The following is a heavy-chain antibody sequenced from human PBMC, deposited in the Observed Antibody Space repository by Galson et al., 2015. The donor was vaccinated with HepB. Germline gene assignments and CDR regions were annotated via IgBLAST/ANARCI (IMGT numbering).Heavy chain of an antibody. D-gene: IGHD3-22*01. V-gene: IGHV3-30*18. Sequence: SLRLSCAASGFTFSSYGMHWVRQAPGKGLEWVAVISYDGSNKYYADSVKGRFTISRDNSKNTLYLQMNSLRAEDTAVYYCAKDRQSSGYYEYDAFDIWGQGTMVTVSS. CDR1: GFTFSSYG. CDR2: ISYDGSNK. CDR3: AKDRQSSGYYEYDAFDI. J-gene: IGHJ3*02.